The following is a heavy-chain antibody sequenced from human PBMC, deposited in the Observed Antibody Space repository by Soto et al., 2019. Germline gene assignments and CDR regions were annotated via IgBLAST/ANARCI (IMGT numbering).Heavy chain of an antibody. J-gene: IGHJ3*02. V-gene: IGHV1-46*01. Sequence: QVQLVQSGAEVKKPGASVKVSCKASGYTFTSYYMHWVRQAPGQGLEWMGIINPSGGSTSYAQKFQDRVTMTRDTSTSTVYMELSSLRSEDTAVYYCARRTIRGAFDIWGQGTMVTVSS. CDR3: ARRTIRGAFDI. CDR2: INPSGGST. CDR1: GYTFTSYY. D-gene: IGHD3-10*01.